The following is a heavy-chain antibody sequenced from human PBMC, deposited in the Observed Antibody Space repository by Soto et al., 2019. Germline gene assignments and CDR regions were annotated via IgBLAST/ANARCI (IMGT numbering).Heavy chain of an antibody. J-gene: IGHJ4*02. CDR1: GYTFTSYG. Sequence: ASVKVSCKASGYTFTSYGISWVRQAPGQGLEWMGWISAYNGNTNYAQKLQGRVTMTTDTSTSTAYMELRSLRSDDTAVYYCARIYGDSYAAALIDYWGQGTLVTVSS. CDR3: ARIYGDSYAAALIDY. V-gene: IGHV1-18*01. D-gene: IGHD4-17*01. CDR2: ISAYNGNT.